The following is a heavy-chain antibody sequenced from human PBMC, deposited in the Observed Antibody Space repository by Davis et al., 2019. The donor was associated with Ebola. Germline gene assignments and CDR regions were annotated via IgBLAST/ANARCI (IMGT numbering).Heavy chain of an antibody. CDR3: ARAPGDTFGGVIVYYYMDV. CDR1: GYTFTNYY. CDR2: INPISGDT. Sequence: ASVKVSCKASGYTFTNYYMHWVRQAPGQGLEWLGGINPISGDTNYAEKFQGRVTMTRDTSISTVYMELSRLGSDDTAVYYCARAPGDTFGGVIVYYYMDVWGKGTTVTVSS. V-gene: IGHV1-2*02. D-gene: IGHD3-16*02. J-gene: IGHJ6*03.